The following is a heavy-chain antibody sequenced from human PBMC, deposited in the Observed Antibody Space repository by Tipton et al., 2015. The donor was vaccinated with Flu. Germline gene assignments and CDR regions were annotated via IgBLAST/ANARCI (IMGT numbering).Heavy chain of an antibody. CDR3: ARGVNCSSTSCYIADWFDP. CDR2: INHSGST. J-gene: IGHJ5*02. Sequence: LRLSCAASEFTFSDYYMSWIRQPPGKGLEWIGEINHSGSTNYNPSLKSRVTISVDTSKNQFSLKLSSVTAADTAVYYCARGVNCSSTSCYIADWFDPWGQGTLVTVSS. V-gene: IGHV4-34*01. D-gene: IGHD2-2*02. CDR1: EFTFSDYY.